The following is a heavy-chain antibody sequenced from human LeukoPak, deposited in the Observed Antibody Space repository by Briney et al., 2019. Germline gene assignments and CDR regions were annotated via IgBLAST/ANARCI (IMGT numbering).Heavy chain of an antibody. J-gene: IGHJ6*03. Sequence: SETLSLTCTVSGGSISSSSYYWGWIRQPPGKGLEWIGSIYYSGSTYYNPSLQSRVTISVDKSKNQFSLKLSSVTAADTAVYYCARDRIGDSSGYSYYYYYYYYMDVWGKGTTVTVSS. CDR3: ARDRIGDSSGYSYYYYYYYYMDV. D-gene: IGHD3-22*01. CDR1: GGSISSSSYY. CDR2: IYYSGST. V-gene: IGHV4-39*07.